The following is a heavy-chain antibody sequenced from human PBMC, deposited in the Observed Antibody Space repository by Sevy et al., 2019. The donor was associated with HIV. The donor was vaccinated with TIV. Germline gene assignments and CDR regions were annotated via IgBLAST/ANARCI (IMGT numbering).Heavy chain of an antibody. D-gene: IGHD3-22*01. CDR1: GFTVSSDY. Sequence: GGSLRLSCAASGFTVSSDYMSWVRQAPGKGLEWVSVIYSGGSTYYADSVTGRFTISRDNSKNTLYLQMNSLRAEDTAVYYCARGLKSYYDSSGYWDYWGQGTLVTVSS. CDR2: IYSGGST. V-gene: IGHV3-66*01. CDR3: ARGLKSYYDSSGYWDY. J-gene: IGHJ4*02.